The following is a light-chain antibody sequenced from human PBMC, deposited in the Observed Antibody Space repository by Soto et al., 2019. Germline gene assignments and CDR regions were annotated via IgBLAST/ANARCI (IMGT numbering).Light chain of an antibody. V-gene: IGKV3-15*01. CDR3: QQYNNWPAWT. CDR2: GAS. Sequence: EMVMTQSPATLSVSPGEXATLSCRASQSVSSNLAWYPQKPGHAPRLLIYGASTRATGIPARFSGSGSGTEFTLTISSLQSEDFAVYYCQQYNNWPAWTFCQGAKVDIK. J-gene: IGKJ1*01. CDR1: QSVSSN.